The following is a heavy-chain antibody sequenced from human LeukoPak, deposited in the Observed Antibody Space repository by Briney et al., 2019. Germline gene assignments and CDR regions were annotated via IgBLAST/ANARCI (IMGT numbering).Heavy chain of an antibody. Sequence: PSETLSLTCTVSGYSISSGYYWGWIRQPPGKGLEWIGSIYHSGSTYYNPSLKSRVTISVDTSKNQFSLKLSSVTAADTAVYYCARVTVVGAAAYWYFDLWGRGTLSLSPQ. D-gene: IGHD1-26*01. CDR2: IYHSGST. V-gene: IGHV4-38-2*02. CDR1: GYSISSGYY. J-gene: IGHJ2*01. CDR3: ARVTVVGAAAYWYFDL.